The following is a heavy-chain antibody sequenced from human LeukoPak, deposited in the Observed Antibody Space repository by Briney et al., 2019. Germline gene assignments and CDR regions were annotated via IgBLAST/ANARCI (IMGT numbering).Heavy chain of an antibody. Sequence: ASVKVSCKASGYTFTAYYMHWVRQAPGQGLEWMGWINPNSGGTKNAQRFQGRVTMTTDTSTSTAYMELRSLRSDDTAVYYCARDKGGIIAFYYYYGMDVWGQGTTVTVSS. D-gene: IGHD3-10*01. CDR2: INPNSGGT. V-gene: IGHV1-2*02. J-gene: IGHJ6*02. CDR1: GYTFTAYY. CDR3: ARDKGGIIAFYYYYGMDV.